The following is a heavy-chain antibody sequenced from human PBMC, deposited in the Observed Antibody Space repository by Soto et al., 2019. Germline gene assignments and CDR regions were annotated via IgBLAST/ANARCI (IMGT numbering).Heavy chain of an antibody. V-gene: IGHV1-69*13. Sequence: SVHVSCRASGGTFSSYAISWVRQAPGQGLEWMGGIIPIFGTANYAQKFQGRVTITADESTSTAYMELSSLRSEDTAVYYCARQRYDYYGSGSYYNDPRYYYYGMDVWGQGTTVTVSS. D-gene: IGHD3-10*01. CDR3: ARQRYDYYGSGSYYNDPRYYYYGMDV. CDR1: GGTFSSYA. J-gene: IGHJ6*02. CDR2: IIPIFGTA.